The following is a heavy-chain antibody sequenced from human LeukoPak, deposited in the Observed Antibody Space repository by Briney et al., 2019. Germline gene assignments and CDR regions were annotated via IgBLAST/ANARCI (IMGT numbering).Heavy chain of an antibody. D-gene: IGHD3-10*01. CDR1: GFTFSSYA. Sequence: GSLRLSCAASGFTFSSYAMHWVRQAPGKGLEWVAVISYDGSNKYYADSVKGRFTISRDNSKNTLYLQMNSLRAEDTAVYYCARELTGSGSFDYWGQGTLVTVSS. J-gene: IGHJ4*02. CDR2: ISYDGSNK. CDR3: ARELTGSGSFDY. V-gene: IGHV3-30*04.